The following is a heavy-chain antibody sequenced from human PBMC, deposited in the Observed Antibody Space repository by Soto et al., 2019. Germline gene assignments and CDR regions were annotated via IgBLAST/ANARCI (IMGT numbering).Heavy chain of an antibody. D-gene: IGHD3-16*02. CDR1: GFTFSSYA. CDR2: ISGSGGST. J-gene: IGHJ3*02. CDR3: AKDRRGYCSGGSCQTRYYDYIWGSYRHTDDAFDI. V-gene: IGHV3-23*01. Sequence: GGSLRLSCAASGFTFSSYAMSWVRQAPGKGLEWVSAISGSGGSTYYADSVKGRFTISRDNSKNTLYLQMNSLRAEDTAVYYCAKDRRGYCSGGSCQTRYYDYIWGSYRHTDDAFDIWGQGTMVTVSS.